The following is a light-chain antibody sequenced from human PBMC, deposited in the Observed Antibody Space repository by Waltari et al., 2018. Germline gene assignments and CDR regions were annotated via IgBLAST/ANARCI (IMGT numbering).Light chain of an antibody. J-gene: IGLJ1*01. CDR2: GSN. CDR3: AAWDDSLSVSYV. CDR1: NSNLGRNS. Sequence: QSVLTQPPSSSGTPGPRVTLSCSGSNSNLGRNSVLWYQQLPGSAPKLLIYGSNQRPSGVPDRFSASKSGTSASLAISGLRSEDAADYYCAAWDDSLSVSYVFGSGTKVTV. V-gene: IGLV1-47*01.